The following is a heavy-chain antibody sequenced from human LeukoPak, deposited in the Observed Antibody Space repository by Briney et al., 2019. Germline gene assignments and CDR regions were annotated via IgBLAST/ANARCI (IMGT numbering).Heavy chain of an antibody. CDR3: ARDPYSSSSRHFDY. Sequence: ASVTVSCKASGYTFTSYGISWVRQAPGQGLEWMGWISAYNGNTNYAQKLQGRVTMTTDTSTSTAYMELRSLRSDDTAVYYCARDPYSSSSRHFDYWGQGTLVTVSS. J-gene: IGHJ4*02. D-gene: IGHD6-6*01. V-gene: IGHV1-18*01. CDR2: ISAYNGNT. CDR1: GYTFTSYG.